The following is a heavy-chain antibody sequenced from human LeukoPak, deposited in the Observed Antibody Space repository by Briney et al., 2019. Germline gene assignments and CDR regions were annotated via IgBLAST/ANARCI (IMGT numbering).Heavy chain of an antibody. V-gene: IGHV3-53*01. CDR3: ARVGIYCSGGSCDNFDY. D-gene: IGHD2-15*01. CDR2: IYSGGST. J-gene: IGHJ4*02. CDR1: GFTVSSIY. Sequence: EGSLRLSGAASGFTVSSIYMSWVRQAPGKGLEWVSVIYSGGSTYYADSVKGRFTISRDNSKNTLYLQMNSLRAEDTAVYYCARVGIYCSGGSCDNFDYWGQGTLVTVSS.